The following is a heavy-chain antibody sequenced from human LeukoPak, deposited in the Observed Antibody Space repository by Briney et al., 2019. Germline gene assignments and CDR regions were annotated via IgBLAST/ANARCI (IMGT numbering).Heavy chain of an antibody. J-gene: IGHJ4*02. CDR3: AREVGTGTGAYNY. V-gene: IGHV3-7*01. CDR2: VEKDGSGK. Sequence: GGSLRLSCAASGFTSSNYWMAWVRQAPGKGLEWVANVEKDGSGKNYVDSVKGRFIISRDNAKNSLYLQMNSLRVEDTAVYVCAREVGTGTGAYNYWGQGTLVTVSS. D-gene: IGHD1/OR15-1a*01. CDR1: GFTSSNYW.